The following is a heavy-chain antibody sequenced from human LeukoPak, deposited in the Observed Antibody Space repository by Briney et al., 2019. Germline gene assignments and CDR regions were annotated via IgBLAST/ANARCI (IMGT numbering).Heavy chain of an antibody. CDR2: IHQDGSEK. CDR1: GFTFSNYW. Sequence: GGSLRLSCAASGFTFSNYWMTWVRQAPGKGLEWVANIHQDGSEKYYVDSVKGRFSISRDNAKNSLYLQMNSLRAEDTAVYYCARGASVVAGSDDAFDIWGQGTMVTVSS. CDR3: ARGASVVAGSDDAFDI. V-gene: IGHV3-7*01. J-gene: IGHJ3*02. D-gene: IGHD6-19*01.